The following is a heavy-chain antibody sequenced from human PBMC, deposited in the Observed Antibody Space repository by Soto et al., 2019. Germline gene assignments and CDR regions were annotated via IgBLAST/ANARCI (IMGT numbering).Heavy chain of an antibody. CDR3: AKERSSGLSFDY. Sequence: EVQLLESGGGLVQPGGSLRLSCAASGFTFSTYAMNWVRQAPGKGLEWVSGISGSGDSTYYADSVKGLITVSRDNSKNTLYLQMNSLRAEDTAVFYCAKERSSGLSFDYWGQGTLVTVSS. D-gene: IGHD6-19*01. J-gene: IGHJ4*02. V-gene: IGHV3-23*01. CDR2: ISGSGDST. CDR1: GFTFSTYA.